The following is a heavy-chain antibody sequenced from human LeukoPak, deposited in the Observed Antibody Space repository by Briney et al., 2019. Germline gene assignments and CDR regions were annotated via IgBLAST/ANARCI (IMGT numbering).Heavy chain of an antibody. CDR2: ISGSGGNT. Sequence: GGSLRLSCAASGFTFSSYAMSWVRQAPGKGLDWVSAISGSGGNTYYPGSVKGRFTISRENAKNSLYLQMNSLRAGDTAVHYCARGRSDLSFDPWGQGTLVIVSS. CDR1: GFTFSSYA. CDR3: ARGRSDLSFDP. V-gene: IGHV3-23*01. J-gene: IGHJ5*02. D-gene: IGHD6-19*01.